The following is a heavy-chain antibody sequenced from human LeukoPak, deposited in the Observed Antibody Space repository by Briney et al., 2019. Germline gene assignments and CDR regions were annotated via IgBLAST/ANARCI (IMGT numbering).Heavy chain of an antibody. CDR2: ISISGGST. V-gene: IGHV3-23*01. D-gene: IGHD2-2*01. Sequence: QAGGSLRLSCAASGFTFSSYGMNWVRQAQGKGLEWVSSISISGGSTYYADSVKGRFTISRDNSKNTLYLQLNSLRAEDTAVYYCAKPVDPTAMSSYDSWGQGILVTVSS. CDR1: GFTFSSYG. CDR3: AKPVDPTAMSSYDS. J-gene: IGHJ4*02.